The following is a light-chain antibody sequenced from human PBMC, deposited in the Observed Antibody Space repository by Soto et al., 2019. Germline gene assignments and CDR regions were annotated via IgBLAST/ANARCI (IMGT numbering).Light chain of an antibody. CDR3: QQRSNWPPL. CDR1: QSVSSY. CDR2: DAS. V-gene: IGKV3-11*01. J-gene: IGKJ4*01. Sequence: EIVLTQSPATLSLSPGERATLSCRASQSVSSYLAWYQQKPGQAPRLLIYDASNRATGILARFSGSGSGTDFTLTISSLEPEDFAVYYCQQRSNWPPLFGGGTKVEIK.